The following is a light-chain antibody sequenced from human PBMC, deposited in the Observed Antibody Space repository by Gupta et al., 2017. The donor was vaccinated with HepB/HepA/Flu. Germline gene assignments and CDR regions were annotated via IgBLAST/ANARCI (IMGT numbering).Light chain of an antibody. CDR2: AAS. CDR3: QQSYSPLCS. Sequence: DIQMTQSPSSLSASVGDRVPITCRASQNINNYLNWYQQKPGKAPKLLIYAASSLHSGVPSRFSGSGSGTDFTLTISSLQPEDFATYYCQQSYSPLCSFGQGTEVEIK. V-gene: IGKV1-39*01. CDR1: QNINNY. J-gene: IGKJ2*04.